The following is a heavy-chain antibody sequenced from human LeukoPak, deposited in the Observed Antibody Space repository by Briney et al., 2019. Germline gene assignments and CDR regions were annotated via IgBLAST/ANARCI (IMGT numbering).Heavy chain of an antibody. V-gene: IGHV3-30*18. D-gene: IGHD6-13*01. CDR3: AKKGIAAADSFDY. CDR1: GFPFSSSW. CDR2: ISYDGSNK. J-gene: IGHJ4*02. Sequence: GGSLRLSCAASGFPFSSSWMNWVRQAPGKGLEWVAVISYDGSNKYYADSVKGRFTISRDNSKNTLYLQMNSLRAEDTAVYYCAKKGIAAADSFDYWGQGTLVTVSS.